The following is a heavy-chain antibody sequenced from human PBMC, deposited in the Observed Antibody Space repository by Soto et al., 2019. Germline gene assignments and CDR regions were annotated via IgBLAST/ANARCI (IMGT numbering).Heavy chain of an antibody. CDR2: ISYDGSNK. CDR1: GFTFSSYA. CDR3: ARDPGARGGTNYYYYYGMDV. D-gene: IGHD2-15*01. V-gene: IGHV3-30-3*01. J-gene: IGHJ6*02. Sequence: GGSLRLSCAASGFTFSSYAMHWVRQAPGKGLEWVAVISYDGSNKYYADSVKGRFTISRDNSKNTLYLQMNSLRAEDTAVYYCARDPGARGGTNYYYYYGMDVWGQGTTVTVSS.